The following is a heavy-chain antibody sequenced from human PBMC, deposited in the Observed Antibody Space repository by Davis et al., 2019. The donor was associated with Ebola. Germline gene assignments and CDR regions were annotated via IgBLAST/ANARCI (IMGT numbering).Heavy chain of an antibody. J-gene: IGHJ6*02. CDR1: GFTFSSYA. D-gene: IGHD6-19*01. CDR2: ISYDGSNK. CDR3: ARDLGLWGYSSGWYYYYYGMDV. V-gene: IGHV3-30-3*01. Sequence: GESLKISCAASGFTFSSYAMHWVRQAPGKGLEWVAVISYDGSNKYYADSVKGRFTISRDNSKNTLYLQMNSLRAEDTAVYYCARDLGLWGYSSGWYYYYYGMDVWGQGTTVTVSS.